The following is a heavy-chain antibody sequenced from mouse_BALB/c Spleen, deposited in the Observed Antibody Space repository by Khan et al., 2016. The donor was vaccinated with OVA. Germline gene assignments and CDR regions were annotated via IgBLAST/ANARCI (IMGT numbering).Heavy chain of an antibody. CDR2: ISSGSSTI. Sequence: EVELVASGGGLVQPGGSRKLSCAASGFTFSSFGMHWVRQAPEKGLEWVAYISSGSSTIYYADSVKGRFTISRDNPKNTLFLQMTSLRSEDTAMYYCASPVSTTDEGAMDYWGQGTSVTVSS. D-gene: IGHD1-2*01. CDR3: ASPVSTTDEGAMDY. CDR1: GFTFSSFG. J-gene: IGHJ4*01. V-gene: IGHV5-17*02.